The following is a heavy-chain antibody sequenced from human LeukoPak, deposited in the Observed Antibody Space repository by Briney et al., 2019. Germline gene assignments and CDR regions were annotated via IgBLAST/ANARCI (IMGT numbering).Heavy chain of an antibody. D-gene: IGHD3-22*01. CDR1: GGTFSSYA. CDR3: ARDRNYYDSSVYHRVDY. Sequence: SVKVSCKASGGTFSSYAISWVRQAPGQGLEWMGGIIPIFGTANYAQKFQGRVTITTDESTSTAYMELSSLRSEDTAVYYCARDRNYYDSSVYHRVDYWGQGTLVTVSS. J-gene: IGHJ4*02. CDR2: IIPIFGTA. V-gene: IGHV1-69*05.